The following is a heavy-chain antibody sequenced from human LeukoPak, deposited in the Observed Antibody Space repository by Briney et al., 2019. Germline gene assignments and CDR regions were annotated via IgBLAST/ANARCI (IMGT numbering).Heavy chain of an antibody. CDR1: GFTFSSYT. J-gene: IGHJ3*02. D-gene: IGHD3-10*01. CDR3: ARDRYYYGSGSYFDAFDI. CDR2: ISQDGSNE. Sequence: GKSQRLSCAASGFTFSSYTLHWVRQAPGKGLEWVAVISQDGSNEYYADSVKGRFTISTDNSKNTLYLQMNSLRAEDTAVYYCARDRYYYGSGSYFDAFDIWGQGTMVTVSS. V-gene: IGHV3-30-3*01.